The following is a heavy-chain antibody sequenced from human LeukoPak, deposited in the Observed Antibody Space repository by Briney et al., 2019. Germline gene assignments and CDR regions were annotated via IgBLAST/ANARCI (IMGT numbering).Heavy chain of an antibody. D-gene: IGHD5-18*01. CDR3: AREEQLWLKAFDI. V-gene: IGHV3-74*01. CDR2: INSDGSST. J-gene: IGHJ3*02. Sequence: PGGSLRLSCAASGFTFSSYWMHWVRQAPGKGLVWVSRINSDGSSTSYADSVKGRFTISRDNAKNTLYLQMDSLRAEDTAVYYCAREEQLWLKAFDIWGQGTMVTVSS. CDR1: GFTFSSYW.